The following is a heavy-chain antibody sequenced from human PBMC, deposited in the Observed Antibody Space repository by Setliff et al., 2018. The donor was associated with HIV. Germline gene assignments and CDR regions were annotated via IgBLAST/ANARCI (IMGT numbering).Heavy chain of an antibody. V-gene: IGHV5-51*01. J-gene: IGHJ4*02. Sequence: PGESLKISCKGSGYSFTTYWIVWVRQMPGKGLEWMGIIFPGDSDTRYSPSFQGQVTISADMSINTAYLQWSSLKASDTAMYYCARHLSAARPNVAAHWGQGTLVTVSS. D-gene: IGHD6-6*01. CDR3: ARHLSAARPNVAAH. CDR2: IFPGDSDT. CDR1: GYSFTTYW.